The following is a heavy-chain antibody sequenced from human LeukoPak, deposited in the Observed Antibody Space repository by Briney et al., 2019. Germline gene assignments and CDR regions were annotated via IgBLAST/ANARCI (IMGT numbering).Heavy chain of an antibody. V-gene: IGHV1-18*01. CDR3: VRDYFCSGGTCDDCFDP. D-gene: IGHD2-15*01. Sequence: ASVKVSCKASGYTFTNYGLSWVRQAPGQGLEWMAWISTYDHDTNYAQKFRGRVTMTTDTSTSTAYMELRSLGSDDTAVYYCVRDYFCSGGTCDDCFDPWGQGTLVTVSS. CDR2: ISTYDHDT. CDR1: GYTFTNYG. J-gene: IGHJ5*02.